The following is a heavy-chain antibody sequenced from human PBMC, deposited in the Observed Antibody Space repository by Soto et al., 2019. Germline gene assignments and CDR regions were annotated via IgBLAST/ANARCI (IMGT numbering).Heavy chain of an antibody. CDR3: ARSRNVAEFNDYGGNYHGFDI. Sequence: QVQLEQSGAEVKKAGSSVKVSCKAFGGSVNSHAISWVRQAPRQGLEWMGGIIPMFGTPTYAQRFQAGVTISADESTSTVYLDLSSLRSEDTAMYYCARSRNVAEFNDYGGNYHGFDIWGQGTMVTVSS. CDR1: GGSVNSHA. J-gene: IGHJ3*02. D-gene: IGHD4-17*01. V-gene: IGHV1-69*01. CDR2: IIPMFGTP.